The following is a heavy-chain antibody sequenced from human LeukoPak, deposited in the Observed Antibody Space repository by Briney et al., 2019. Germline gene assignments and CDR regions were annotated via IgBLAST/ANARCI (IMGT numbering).Heavy chain of an antibody. D-gene: IGHD3-10*01. Sequence: PSETLSLTCTVSGGSISSYYWSWIRQPPGKGLEWIGYIYYSGSTNYNPSLKSRVTISVDTSKNQFSLKLSSVTAADTAVYYCARDRRLRFGELPHHNFDYWGQGTLVTVSS. V-gene: IGHV4-59*12. CDR3: ARDRRLRFGELPHHNFDY. CDR2: IYYSGST. J-gene: IGHJ4*02. CDR1: GGSISSYY.